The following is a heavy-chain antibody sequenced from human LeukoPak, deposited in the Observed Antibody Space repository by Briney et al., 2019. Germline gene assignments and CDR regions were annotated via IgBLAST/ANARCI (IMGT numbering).Heavy chain of an antibody. CDR3: ARDGGCSGGSCLDY. CDR1: GFTFGSYW. Sequence: PGGSLRLSCAASGFTFGSYWMSWVRQAPGKGLEWVSRINSDGSRTTYADSVKGRFTISRDNAKNTLYLQMNSLRAEDTAVYYCARDGGCSGGSCLDYWGQGTLVTVSS. V-gene: IGHV3-74*01. D-gene: IGHD2-15*01. J-gene: IGHJ4*02. CDR2: INSDGSRT.